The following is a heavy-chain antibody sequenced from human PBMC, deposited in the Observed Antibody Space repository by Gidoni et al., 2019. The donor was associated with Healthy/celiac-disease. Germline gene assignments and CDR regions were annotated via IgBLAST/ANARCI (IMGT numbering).Heavy chain of an antibody. D-gene: IGHD5-12*01. Sequence: QVQLVQSGAEVKKPGASVKVSCKASGYTFTGYYMHWVRQAPGQGLEWMGRINPNSGGTNYAQKFQGRVTMTRDTSISTAYMELSRLRSDDTAVYYCARDLPGYSGYDRSGDWGQGTLVTVSS. J-gene: IGHJ4*02. CDR1: GYTFTGYY. CDR2: INPNSGGT. CDR3: ARDLPGYSGYDRSGD. V-gene: IGHV1-2*06.